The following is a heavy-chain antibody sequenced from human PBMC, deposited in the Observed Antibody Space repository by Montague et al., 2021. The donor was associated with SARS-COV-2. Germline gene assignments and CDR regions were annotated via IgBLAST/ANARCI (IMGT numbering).Heavy chain of an antibody. CDR2: IYDGGAV. V-gene: IGHV4-59*01. CDR1: GGSITGYY. D-gene: IGHD4-23*01. J-gene: IGHJ3*02. Sequence: SETLSLTCTVSGGSITGYYWSWLRRSPGKGLEWIAYIYDGGAVNYNPSXXSRVTISTDTSKNQLSLKVNSVTAADTAVYYCVRDHPYGGPRGAYDIWGRGTVVTVSS. CDR3: VRDHPYGGPRGAYDI.